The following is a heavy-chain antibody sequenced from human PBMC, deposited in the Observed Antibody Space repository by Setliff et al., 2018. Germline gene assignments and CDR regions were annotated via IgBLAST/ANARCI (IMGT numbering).Heavy chain of an antibody. V-gene: IGHV1-3*01. CDR2: INAGNGNT. D-gene: IGHD2-2*01. Sequence: ASVKVSCKASGYTFTSYAMHWVRQAPGQRLEWMGWINAGNGNTKYSQKFQGRVTITRDTSASTAYMELSSLRSEDTAVYYCARDISAAVPAAILYYWGQGTLVTVS. CDR1: GYTFTSYA. CDR3: ARDISAAVPAAILYY. J-gene: IGHJ4*02.